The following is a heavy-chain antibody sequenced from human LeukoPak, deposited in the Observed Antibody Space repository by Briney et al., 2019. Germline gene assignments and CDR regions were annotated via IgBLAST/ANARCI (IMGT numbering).Heavy chain of an antibody. CDR2: ISSSSSYI. Sequence: GGSLRLSCAASGFTFSSYSMHWVRQAPGKGLEWVSSISSSSSYIYYADSVKGRFTISRDNAKNSLFLQMNSLRAEDTALYYCARDLDWGAFDAWGQGTLVTVSS. D-gene: IGHD3-9*01. CDR1: GFTFSSYS. J-gene: IGHJ5*02. V-gene: IGHV3-21*04. CDR3: ARDLDWGAFDA.